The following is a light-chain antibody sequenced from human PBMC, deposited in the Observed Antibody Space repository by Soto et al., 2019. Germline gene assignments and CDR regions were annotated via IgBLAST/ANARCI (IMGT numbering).Light chain of an antibody. CDR2: DVT. CDR3: SSYADSFPH. Sequence: QSALTQPRSLSGSPGQSVTISCTGTSSSVGSYNFVSWYQQHPGKAPKLIIYDVTKRPSGVPDRFSGSKSGNTSSLTISGLQAEDEADYYCSSYADSFPHFGGGTKLTVL. J-gene: IGLJ2*01. V-gene: IGLV2-11*01. CDR1: SSSVGSYNF.